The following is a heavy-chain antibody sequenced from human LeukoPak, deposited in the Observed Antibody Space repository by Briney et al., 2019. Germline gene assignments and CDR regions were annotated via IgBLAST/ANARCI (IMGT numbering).Heavy chain of an antibody. V-gene: IGHV1-8*01. CDR3: ARGLIAAAGTWRDYYYYYGMDV. J-gene: IGHJ6*02. D-gene: IGHD6-13*01. Sequence: ASVQVSCQASGSPFPNYDINWVRPATGQGLEWMGWVNPNSGNTGYAQKFQGRVTMTRNTSISTAYMELSSLRSEDTAVYYCARGLIAAAGTWRDYYYYYGMDVWGQGTTVTVSS. CDR1: GSPFPNYD. CDR2: VNPNSGNT.